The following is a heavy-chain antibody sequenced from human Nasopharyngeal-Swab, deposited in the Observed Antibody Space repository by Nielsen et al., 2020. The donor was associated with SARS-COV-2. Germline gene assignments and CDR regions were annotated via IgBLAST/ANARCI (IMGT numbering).Heavy chain of an antibody. CDR3: ARVHYYDILTGYHFYMDV. V-gene: IGHV1-69*04. Sequence: WVRQAPGQGLEWMGRINPNSGGTNYAQKFQGRVTITADKSTSTAYMELSSLRSEDTAVYYCARVHYYDILTGYHFYMDVWGKGTTVTVSS. J-gene: IGHJ6*03. D-gene: IGHD3-9*01. CDR2: INPNSGGT.